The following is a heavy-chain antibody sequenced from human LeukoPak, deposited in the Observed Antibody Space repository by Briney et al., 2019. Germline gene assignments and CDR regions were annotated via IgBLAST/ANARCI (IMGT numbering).Heavy chain of an antibody. V-gene: IGHV4-39*01. Sequence: SGTLSLTCTVSGGSISSSSYYWGWIRQPPGKGLEWIGSIYYSGSTYYNPSLKSRVTISVDTSKNQFSLKLSSVTAADTAVYYYARHSGSGSFDAFDIWGQGTMVTVSS. CDR1: GGSISSSSYY. CDR3: ARHSGSGSFDAFDI. D-gene: IGHD1-26*01. CDR2: IYYSGST. J-gene: IGHJ3*02.